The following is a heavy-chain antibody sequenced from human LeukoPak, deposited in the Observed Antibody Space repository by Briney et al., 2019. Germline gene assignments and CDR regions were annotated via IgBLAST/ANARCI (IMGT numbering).Heavy chain of an antibody. CDR3: VKDHGYSNGYFDY. CDR1: GFTFSSYG. CDR2: IWYDGSNI. D-gene: IGHD5-18*01. J-gene: IGHJ4*02. Sequence: GGSLRLSCAASGFTFSSYGMHWVRQAPGKGLEWVAVIWYDGSNIYYGDSVKGRFTISRDNSKNTLYLQMTSLRPEDTAVYYCVKDHGYSNGYFDYWGQGTLVTVSS. V-gene: IGHV3-30*02.